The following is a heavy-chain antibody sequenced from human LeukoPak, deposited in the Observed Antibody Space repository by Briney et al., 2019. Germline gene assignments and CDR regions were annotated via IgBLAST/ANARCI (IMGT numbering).Heavy chain of an antibody. CDR2: IRSKAYGGTT. V-gene: IGHV3-49*03. CDR3: TRTMIVVVRGYYFDY. Sequence: GGSLRLSCTASGFTFGDYAMSWFRQAPGKGLEWVGFIRSKAYGGTTEYAASVKGRFTISRDDSKSIAYLQMSSLKTEDTAVYYCTRTMIVVVRGYYFDYWGQGTLVTVSS. CDR1: GFTFGDYA. J-gene: IGHJ4*02. D-gene: IGHD3-22*01.